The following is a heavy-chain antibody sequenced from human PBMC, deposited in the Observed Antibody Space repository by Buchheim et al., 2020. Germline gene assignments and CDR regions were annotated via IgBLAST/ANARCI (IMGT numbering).Heavy chain of an antibody. CDR3: AKGGLLWFGELSDN. V-gene: IGHV3-30*18. J-gene: IGHJ4*02. CDR2: ISSDGSNK. Sequence: QVQLVESGGGVVQPGRSLRLSCAASGFTFSSYGMHWVRQAPGKGLEWVAVISSDGSNKYYADSVKGRFTISRDNSKNTLYLQMNSLRAEDTAVYYCAKGGLLWFGELSDNWGQGTL. D-gene: IGHD3-10*01. CDR1: GFTFSSYG.